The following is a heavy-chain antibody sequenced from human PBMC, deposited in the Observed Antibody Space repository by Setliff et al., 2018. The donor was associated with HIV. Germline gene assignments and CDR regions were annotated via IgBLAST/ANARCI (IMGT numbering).Heavy chain of an antibody. V-gene: IGHV1-69*13. J-gene: IGHJ4*02. CDR2: IIPVFGTT. CDR3: ARAGVYYDSSGYCIDY. D-gene: IGHD3-22*01. CDR1: GGTFSSYA. Sequence: SVKVSCKASGGTFSSYAISWVRQAPGQGLDWMGGIIPVFGTTNYAQKFQGRVTITADESTSTAYMELSSLRSEDTAVYYCARAGVYYDSSGYCIDYWGQGTLVTVSS.